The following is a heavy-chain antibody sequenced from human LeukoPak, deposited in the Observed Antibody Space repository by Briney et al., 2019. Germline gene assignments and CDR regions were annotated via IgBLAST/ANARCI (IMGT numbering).Heavy chain of an antibody. Sequence: KAGGSLRLSCAASGFTFSDYYMSWIRQAPGKGLEWVSDISSTSIYTNYADSVKGRFTISRDNAKNSLYLQMNSLRAEDTAVYYCAREDGYSSSWYSDCWGQGTLVTVSS. V-gene: IGHV3-11*05. CDR3: AREDGYSSSWYSDC. CDR1: GFTFSDYY. CDR2: ISSTSIYT. D-gene: IGHD6-13*01. J-gene: IGHJ4*02.